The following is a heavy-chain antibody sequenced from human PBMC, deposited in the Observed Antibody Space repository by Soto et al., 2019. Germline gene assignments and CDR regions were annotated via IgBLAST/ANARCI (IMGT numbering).Heavy chain of an antibody. Sequence: PSETLSLTCTVSGGSISSYYWSWIRQPPGKGLEWIGYIYYSGSTNYNPSLKSRVTISVDTSKNQFSLKLSSVTAADTAVYYCARVRYYYDSSGYLHYYGMDVWGQGTTVTVSS. CDR3: ARVRYYYDSSGYLHYYGMDV. V-gene: IGHV4-59*01. J-gene: IGHJ6*02. CDR1: GGSISSYY. CDR2: IYYSGST. D-gene: IGHD3-22*01.